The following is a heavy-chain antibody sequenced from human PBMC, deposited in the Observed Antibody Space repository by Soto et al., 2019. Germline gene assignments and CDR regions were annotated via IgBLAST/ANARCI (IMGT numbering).Heavy chain of an antibody. CDR3: ARVEYSRAPSDC. CDR2: ISAYNGNT. Sequence: QVQLVQSGAEVKKPGASVKVSCKASGYTFTIYGITWVRQAPGQGLEGMGWISAYNGNTNYAQKLQGRVTMTTDTSTSTAYRELRSMRSDDTAVYYCARVEYSRAPSDCWGQGTLVTVSS. J-gene: IGHJ4*02. CDR1: GYTFTIYG. D-gene: IGHD6-6*01. V-gene: IGHV1-18*01.